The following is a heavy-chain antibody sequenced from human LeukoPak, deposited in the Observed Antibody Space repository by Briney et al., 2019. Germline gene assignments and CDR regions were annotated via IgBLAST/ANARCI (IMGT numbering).Heavy chain of an antibody. D-gene: IGHD6-6*01. CDR3: ARGSQLAGLDY. V-gene: IGHV3-66*01. J-gene: IGHJ4*02. CDR2: IYSGGST. CDR1: GFTVSSNY. Sequence: GGSLRLSCAASGFTVSSNYMSWVRQAPGKGLEWVSVIYSGGSTYYADSVKGRFTISRGNSKNTLYLQMNSLRAEDTAVYYCARGSQLAGLDYWGQGTLVTVSS.